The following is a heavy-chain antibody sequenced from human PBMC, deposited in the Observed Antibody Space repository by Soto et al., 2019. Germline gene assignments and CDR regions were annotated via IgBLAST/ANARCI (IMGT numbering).Heavy chain of an antibody. J-gene: IGHJ6*02. V-gene: IGHV4-34*01. CDR3: ARVLPNDFLTGSYYYYGLDV. CDR1: GGSFSGYY. Sequence: PSETLSLTCAVYGGSFSGYYWSWIRQPPGKGLEWIGEINHSGSTNYNPSLKSRVTISVDTSKDQFSLRLSSVTAADTAVYFCARVLPNDFLTGSYYYYGLDVWGQGTTVTSP. CDR2: INHSGST. D-gene: IGHD3-9*01.